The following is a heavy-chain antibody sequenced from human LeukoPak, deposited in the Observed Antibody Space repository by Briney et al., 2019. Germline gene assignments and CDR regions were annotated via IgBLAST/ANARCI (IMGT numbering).Heavy chain of an antibody. D-gene: IGHD3-16*01. Sequence: GGSLRLSCAASGSSFSNFAMHWVRRAPGKGLEWVAVISYDGRDKYFADSVKGRFTISRDNSKNTLYLQMNSLRVEDTAIYYCARESYGFDYWGQGTLVTVSS. J-gene: IGHJ4*02. CDR1: GSSFSNFA. CDR2: ISYDGRDK. CDR3: ARESYGFDY. V-gene: IGHV3-30-3*01.